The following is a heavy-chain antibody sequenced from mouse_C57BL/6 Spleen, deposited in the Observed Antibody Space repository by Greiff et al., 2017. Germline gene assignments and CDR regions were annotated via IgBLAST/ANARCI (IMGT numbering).Heavy chain of an antibody. D-gene: IGHD1-1*01. V-gene: IGHV1-81*01. CDR3: ARSSYGSSPYYFDY. CDR1: GYTFTSYG. CDR2: IYPRSGNT. Sequence: QVQLQQSGAELARPGASVKLSCKASGYTFTSYGISWVKQRTGQGLEWIGEIYPRSGNTYYNEKFKGKDTLTADKSSSTAYMELRSLTSEDSAVXFCARSSYGSSPYYFDYWGQGTTRTVSS. J-gene: IGHJ2*01.